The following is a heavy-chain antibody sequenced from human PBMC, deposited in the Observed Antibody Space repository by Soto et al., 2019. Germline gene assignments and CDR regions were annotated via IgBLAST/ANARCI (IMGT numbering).Heavy chain of an antibody. CDR3: AKGGPVILSYFDY. Sequence: SGGSLRLSCVASGFTFSNYAMNWVRQAPGKGLEWVSVITSIGSSTHYADSVNGRFTISRDNSKNTLYLHMNSLRAEDTAVYFCAKGGPVILSYFDYWGQGVLVTVSS. J-gene: IGHJ4*02. V-gene: IGHV3-23*05. D-gene: IGHD3-16*02. CDR1: GFTFSNYA. CDR2: ITSIGSST.